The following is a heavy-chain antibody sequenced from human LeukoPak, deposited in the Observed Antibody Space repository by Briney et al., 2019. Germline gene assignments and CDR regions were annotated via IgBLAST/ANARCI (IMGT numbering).Heavy chain of an antibody. CDR3: AKGHYYGSGSYWV. V-gene: IGHV3-66*01. D-gene: IGHD3-10*01. CDR2: IYGGGRT. Sequence: GGSLRLSCAASGFTVINNYMSWVRQAPGKGLEWVSLIYGGGRTYYADPVKGRFTISRDNSKNTLYLQMNSLRAEDTAVYYCAKGHYYGSGSYWVWGQGTLVTVSS. CDR1: GFTVINNY. J-gene: IGHJ4*02.